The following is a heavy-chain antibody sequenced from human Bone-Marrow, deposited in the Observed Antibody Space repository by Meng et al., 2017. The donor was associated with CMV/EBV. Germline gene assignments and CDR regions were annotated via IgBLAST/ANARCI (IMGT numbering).Heavy chain of an antibody. D-gene: IGHD6-6*01. CDR1: GFTFSSYG. CDR2: IWYDGSNK. J-gene: IGHJ6*02. V-gene: IGHV3-33*01. Sequence: SLKISCAASGFTFSSYGMHWVRQAPGKGLEWVAVIWYDGSNKYYADSVKGRFTISRDNTNNSLYLQMNSLSAEDTAVYYCARDHSRSSPYFDYATDVWGQGTTVTVSS. CDR3: ARDHSRSSPYFDYATDV.